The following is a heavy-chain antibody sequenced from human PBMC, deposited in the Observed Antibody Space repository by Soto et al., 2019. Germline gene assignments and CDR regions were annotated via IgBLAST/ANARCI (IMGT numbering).Heavy chain of an antibody. CDR1: GFTFSSYW. V-gene: IGHV3-7*03. Sequence: EVQLVESGGGLVQPGGSLRLSCAASGFTFSSYWMSWVRQAPGKGLEWVANIKQDGSEKYYVDSVKGRFTISRDNAKNSLYLQMNSLRAEDTAVYYCARSGSSPGDWFYPWGQGTLVTVSS. CDR3: ARSGSSPGDWFYP. CDR2: IKQDGSEK. J-gene: IGHJ5*02. D-gene: IGHD1-26*01.